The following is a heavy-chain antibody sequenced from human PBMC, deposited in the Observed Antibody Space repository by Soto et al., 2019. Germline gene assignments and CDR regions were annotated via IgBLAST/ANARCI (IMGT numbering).Heavy chain of an antibody. Sequence: GASLRLSCTASVFTFSDYAMSWVRQAPGKGLEWVGFIRSNAYGGTAEYAASVKGRFTISRDDSKSIAYLQMNSLKTEDTAVYYCTRDLSPPSSCGGDCYGMDVWGQGTTVTVSS. CDR2: IRSNAYGGTA. CDR3: TRDLSPPSSCGGDCYGMDV. CDR1: VFTFSDYA. V-gene: IGHV3-49*04. D-gene: IGHD2-21*01. J-gene: IGHJ6*01.